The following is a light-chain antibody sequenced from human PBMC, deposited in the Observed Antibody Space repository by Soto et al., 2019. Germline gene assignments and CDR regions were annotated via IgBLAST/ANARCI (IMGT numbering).Light chain of an antibody. CDR1: QSLNTR. CDR3: QQSYSTPWT. CDR2: AAS. J-gene: IGKJ1*01. Sequence: DIQLTQSPSALSASVGDRVTLTCRASQSLNTRLAWYQQRPGKAPKLLIYAASSLQSGVPSRFSGSGSGTDFTLTISSLQPEDFATYYCQQSYSTPWTFGQGTKVDIK. V-gene: IGKV1-39*01.